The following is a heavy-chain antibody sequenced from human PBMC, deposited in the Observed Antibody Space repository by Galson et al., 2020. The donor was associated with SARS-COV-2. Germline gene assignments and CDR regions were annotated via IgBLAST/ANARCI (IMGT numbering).Heavy chain of an antibody. D-gene: IGHD6-19*01. J-gene: IGHJ6*02. Sequence: TGGSLRLSCAASGFTFSDYYMSWIRQAPGKGLEWVSYISSSGSTIYYADSVKGRFTISRDNAKNSLYLQMNSLRAEDTAVYYCARDSIAVAGTYYYYGMDVWGQGTTVTVSS. CDR1: GFTFSDYY. V-gene: IGHV3-11*01. CDR3: ARDSIAVAGTYYYYGMDV. CDR2: ISSSGSTI.